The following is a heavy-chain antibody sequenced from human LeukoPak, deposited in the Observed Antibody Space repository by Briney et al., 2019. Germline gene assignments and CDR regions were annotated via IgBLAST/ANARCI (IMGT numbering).Heavy chain of an antibody. CDR3: ARVYYSNSYDYWYFDL. CDR1: GGSMSSKY. V-gene: IGHV4-59*01. J-gene: IGHJ2*01. D-gene: IGHD5-12*01. Sequence: SETLSLTCTVSGGSMSSKYWSWIRQPPGKGLEWIGYIYHSGSTNYNPSLKSRVTISVDTSKNQFSLKLSSVTAADTAVYYCARVYYSNSYDYWYFDLWGRGTLVTVSS. CDR2: IYHSGST.